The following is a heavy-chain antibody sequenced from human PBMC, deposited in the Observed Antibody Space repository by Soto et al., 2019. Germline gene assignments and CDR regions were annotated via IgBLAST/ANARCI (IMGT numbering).Heavy chain of an antibody. CDR3: ARAMGFWSGYYRRDQNYFDY. V-gene: IGHV4-59*01. CDR1: GGSISSYY. CDR2: IYYSGST. J-gene: IGHJ4*02. Sequence: SETLSLTCTVSGGSISSYYWSWIRQPPGKGLEWIGYIYYSGSTNYNPSLKSRVTISVDTSKNQFSLRLSSVTAADTAVYYCARAMGFWSGYYRRDQNYFDYWGQGTLVTVSS. D-gene: IGHD3-3*01.